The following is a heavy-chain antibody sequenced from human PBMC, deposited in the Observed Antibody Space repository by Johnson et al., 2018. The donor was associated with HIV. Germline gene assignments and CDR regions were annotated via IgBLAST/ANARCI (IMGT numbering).Heavy chain of an antibody. CDR2: IYSGGTT. D-gene: IGHD6-13*01. V-gene: IGHV3-66*02. CDR1: GFTVSSNY. Sequence: EVQLVESGGGLVQPGGSLRLSCAASGFTVSSNYMSWVRQAPGKGLEWVSVIYSGGTTWYADSVKGRFTISSDNSRDTVHLQMNSLRSEDTAVYYCASRGREIVAAGILGAFDIWGQGTMVTVSS. J-gene: IGHJ3*02. CDR3: ASRGREIVAAGILGAFDI.